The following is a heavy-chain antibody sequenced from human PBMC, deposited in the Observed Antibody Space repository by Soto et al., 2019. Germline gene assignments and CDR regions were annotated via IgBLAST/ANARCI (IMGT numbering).Heavy chain of an antibody. J-gene: IGHJ6*02. V-gene: IGHV1-58*01. CDR1: GFTFSSSA. CDR2: IVAGSGNA. D-gene: IGHD3-3*01. Sequence: QMQLVQSGPEVKKPGTSVKVSCKASGFTFSSSAVQWVRQARGQRLEWIGWIVAGSGNANYAQKFQERVTITRDMATTTAYIYQGSLRSDDTAVYYCAAGEYYGFWSGFSPAYYYGMDVWGQGTTVTVSS. CDR3: AAGEYYGFWSGFSPAYYYGMDV.